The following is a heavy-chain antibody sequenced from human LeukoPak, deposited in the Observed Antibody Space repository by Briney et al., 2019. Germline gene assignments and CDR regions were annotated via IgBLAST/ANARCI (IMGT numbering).Heavy chain of an antibody. V-gene: IGHV5-51*01. D-gene: IGHD2-15*01. CDR3: ARLSGGYCSGGSCHGFDY. CDR1: GYSFTSYW. Sequence: GESLKISCKGSGYSFTSYWIGWVLQMPGKGLEWMGIIYSGDSDTRYSPSFQGQVTISADKSISTAYLQWSSLKASDTAMYYCARLSGGYCSGGSCHGFDYWGQGTLVTVSS. CDR2: IYSGDSDT. J-gene: IGHJ4*02.